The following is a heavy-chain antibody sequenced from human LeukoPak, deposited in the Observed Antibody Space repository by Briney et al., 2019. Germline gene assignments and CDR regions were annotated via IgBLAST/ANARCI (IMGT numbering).Heavy chain of an antibody. CDR2: FYYSGST. J-gene: IGHJ4*02. CDR3: ARELREVAVTNN. D-gene: IGHD3-3*01. CDR1: GGSFSGYY. Sequence: SETLSLTCAVYGGSFSGYYWGWIRQPPGEGLEWIGNFYYSGSTYYNPSLKSRVTISVDTSKNQFSLKLRYVTAADTAVYYCARELREVAVTNNWGQGTLVTVSS. V-gene: IGHV4-34*01.